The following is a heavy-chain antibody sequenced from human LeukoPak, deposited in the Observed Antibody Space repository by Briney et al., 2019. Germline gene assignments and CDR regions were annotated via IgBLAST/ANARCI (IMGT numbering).Heavy chain of an antibody. CDR2: IYDSGST. Sequence: PSETLSLTCTVSGGSINSYYWSWIRQPPGRGLEWIGYIYDSGSTNYNPSLESRVTISLDTSKNQFSLKLRSVTAADTAVYYCAREGRYSSSKWFDPWGQGTLVTVSS. CDR3: AREGRYSSSKWFDP. J-gene: IGHJ5*02. CDR1: GGSINSYY. V-gene: IGHV4-59*12. D-gene: IGHD6-19*01.